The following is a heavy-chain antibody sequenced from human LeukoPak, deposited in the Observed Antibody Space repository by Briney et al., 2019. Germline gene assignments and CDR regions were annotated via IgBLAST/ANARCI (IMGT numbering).Heavy chain of an antibody. D-gene: IGHD3-3*01. V-gene: IGHV3-21*01. CDR1: GFTFSSYS. Sequence: SGGSLRLSCAASGFTFSSYSMNWVRQAPGKGLECVSSISSSSSYIYYADSVKGRFTISRDNAKNSLYLQMNSLRAEDTAVYYCARRGDFWSGTSGGGYMDVWGKGTTVTVSS. CDR3: ARRGDFWSGTSGGGYMDV. CDR2: ISSSSSYI. J-gene: IGHJ6*03.